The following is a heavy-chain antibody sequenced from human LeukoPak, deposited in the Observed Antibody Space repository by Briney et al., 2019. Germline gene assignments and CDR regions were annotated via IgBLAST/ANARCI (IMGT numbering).Heavy chain of an antibody. CDR3: AKWGRGGYYDSKYYFDY. J-gene: IGHJ4*02. CDR2: ISWNGGNI. V-gene: IGHV3-9*01. Sequence: GRSLRLSCAASGFTFDDYAMHWVRQAPGKGLEWVSGISWNGGNIGYADSVKGRFTISRDNAKNSLYLQMNSLRAEDTALYYCAKWGRGGYYDSKYYFDYWGQGTLVTVSS. D-gene: IGHD3-22*01. CDR1: GFTFDDYA.